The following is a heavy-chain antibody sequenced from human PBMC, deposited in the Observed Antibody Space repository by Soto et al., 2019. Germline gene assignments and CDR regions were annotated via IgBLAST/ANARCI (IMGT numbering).Heavy chain of an antibody. CDR2: IYHSGST. CDR1: GGSISSGGYS. V-gene: IGHV4-30-2*01. Sequence: SETLSLTCAVSGGSISSGGYSWNWIRQPPGKCLEWIGYIYHSGSTYYNPSLRSRVTISVDRSKNQFSLNLSSVTAADTAVYYCARVTYYDFWYFDLWGRGTLVTVSS. D-gene: IGHD3-22*01. J-gene: IGHJ2*01. CDR3: ARVTYYDFWYFDL.